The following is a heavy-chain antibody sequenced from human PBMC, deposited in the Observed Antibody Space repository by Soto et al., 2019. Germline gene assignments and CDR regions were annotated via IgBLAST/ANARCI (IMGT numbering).Heavy chain of an antibody. D-gene: IGHD2-2*01. CDR1: GFTFSNSW. CDR3: VKVLARGVGVPRFYFDS. Sequence: GGSLRLSCAASGFTFSNSWMHWVRQASGKGLEWVSRINADGTSTSYADSVKGRFTISRDNAKNTLYLHVNSLRAKDTAVYYCVKVLARGVGVPRFYFDSWGQGALVTVSS. CDR2: INADGTST. J-gene: IGHJ4*02. V-gene: IGHV3-74*01.